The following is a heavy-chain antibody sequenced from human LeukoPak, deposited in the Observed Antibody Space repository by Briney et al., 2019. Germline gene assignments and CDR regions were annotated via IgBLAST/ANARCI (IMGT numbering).Heavy chain of an antibody. Sequence: PSETLSLTCAVSGYSISSGYYWGWIRQPPGKGLEWIGSIYHSGSTYYNPSLKGRVTISVDESKNQYSLKLSSVTAADTAVYYCARGEMATMRYWGQGTLVTVSS. V-gene: IGHV4-38-2*01. CDR3: ARGEMATMRY. J-gene: IGHJ4*02. CDR2: IYHSGST. D-gene: IGHD5-24*01. CDR1: GYSISSGYY.